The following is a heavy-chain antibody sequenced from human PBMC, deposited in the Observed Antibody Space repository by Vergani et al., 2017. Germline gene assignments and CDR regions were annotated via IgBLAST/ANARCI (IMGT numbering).Heavy chain of an antibody. CDR2: IYYSGST. D-gene: IGHD3-22*01. V-gene: IGHV4-39*01. Sequence: QLQLQESGPGLVKPSETLSLTCTVSGGSISSSSYYWGWIRQPPGKGLEWIGSIYYSGSTYYNPSLKSRVTISVDTSKNQFSLKLSSVTAADTAVYYCAGLWYYYDSSGYYPLDYWGQGTLVTVSS. CDR3: AGLWYYYDSSGYYPLDY. CDR1: GGSISSSSYY. J-gene: IGHJ4*02.